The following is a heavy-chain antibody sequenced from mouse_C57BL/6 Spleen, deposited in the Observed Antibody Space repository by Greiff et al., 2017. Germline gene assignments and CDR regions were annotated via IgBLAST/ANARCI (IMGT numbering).Heavy chain of an antibody. CDR1: GYTFTSYW. CDR2: IDPSDSYT. CDR3: ARELTTVVAKDFGY. V-gene: IGHV1-50*01. J-gene: IGHJ2*01. D-gene: IGHD1-1*01. Sequence: QVQLQQPGAELVKPGASVKLSCKASGYTFTSYWMQWVKQRPGQGLEWIGEIDPSDSYTNYNQKFKGKATLTVDTSSSTAYMQLSSLTSEDSAVYYCARELTTVVAKDFGYWGQGTTLTVST.